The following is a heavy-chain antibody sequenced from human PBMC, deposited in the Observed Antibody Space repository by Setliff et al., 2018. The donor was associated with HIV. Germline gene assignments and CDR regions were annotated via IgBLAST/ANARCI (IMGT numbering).Heavy chain of an antibody. J-gene: IGHJ2*01. D-gene: IGHD6-19*01. Sequence: GGSLRLSCAASGFTFSSHWMSWIRQAPGKGLEWVANVKRDGSEKRYVDSVKGRFSISRDNAKDSVYLQMNSLRTEDTAFYYCAKKVAGVNWYFDLWGRGTLVTVSS. V-gene: IGHV3-7*03. CDR1: GFTFSSHW. CDR2: VKRDGSEK. CDR3: AKKVAGVNWYFDL.